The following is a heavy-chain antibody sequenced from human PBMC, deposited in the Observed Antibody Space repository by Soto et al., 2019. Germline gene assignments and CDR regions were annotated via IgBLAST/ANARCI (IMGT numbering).Heavy chain of an antibody. Sequence: SETLSLTCTVSGGSISSSSYYWGWIRQPPGKGLEWIGSIYYSGSTYYNPSLKSRVTISVDTSKNQFSLKLSSVTAADTAMYYCARVGFSAADFWNGYFDYWGQGALVTVSS. CDR2: IYYSGST. V-gene: IGHV4-39*07. CDR1: GGSISSSSYY. D-gene: IGHD3-3*01. CDR3: ARVGFSAADFWNGYFDY. J-gene: IGHJ4*02.